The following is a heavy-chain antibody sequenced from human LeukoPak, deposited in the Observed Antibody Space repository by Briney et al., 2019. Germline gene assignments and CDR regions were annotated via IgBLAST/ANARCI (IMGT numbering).Heavy chain of an antibody. D-gene: IGHD3-10*01. CDR3: ARAYYYGSGSPRYYYYYYMDV. CDR2: INPNSGGT. J-gene: IGHJ6*03. Sequence: ASVKVSCKASGYTFTGYYMHWVRPAPGQGLAWMGWINPNSGGTNYAQKFQGRVTMTRDTSISTAYMELSRLRSDDTAVYYCARAYYYGSGSPRYYYYYYMDVWGKGTTVTVSS. CDR1: GYTFTGYY. V-gene: IGHV1-2*02.